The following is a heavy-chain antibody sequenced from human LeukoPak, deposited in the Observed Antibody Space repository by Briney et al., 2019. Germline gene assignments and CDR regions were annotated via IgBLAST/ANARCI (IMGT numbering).Heavy chain of an antibody. CDR3: ARGRYCSADICSGGDAFDI. CDR1: GGSINNYY. Sequence: SETLSLTCTVSGGSINNYYWSWIRQPTGKGLEWIGRIYTRGSTNYNPSLNSRVTMSVDTSKNQFSLKLSSVTAADTAVYYCARGRYCSADICSGGDAFDIWGQGTMVSVSS. J-gene: IGHJ3*02. D-gene: IGHD2-15*01. CDR2: IYTRGST. V-gene: IGHV4-4*07.